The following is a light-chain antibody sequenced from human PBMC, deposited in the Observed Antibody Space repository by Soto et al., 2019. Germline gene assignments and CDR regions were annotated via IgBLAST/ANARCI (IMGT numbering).Light chain of an antibody. Sequence: EIVLTQSPGRLSLSPGERATLSCRASQSVSSSYLAWYQQKPGQAPRLLIYGASIRATGIPDRFIGSGSGTGFTLTISRLEPEDVAVYSCQQFGGPPRTFGQGTRVEIK. CDR1: QSVSSSY. V-gene: IGKV3-20*01. CDR2: GAS. CDR3: QQFGGPPRT. J-gene: IGKJ1*01.